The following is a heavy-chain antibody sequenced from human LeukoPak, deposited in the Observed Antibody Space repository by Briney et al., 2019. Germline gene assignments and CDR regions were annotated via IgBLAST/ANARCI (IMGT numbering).Heavy chain of an antibody. CDR1: GYTFTSYG. V-gene: IGHV1-18*01. D-gene: IGHD3-22*01. J-gene: IGHJ4*02. CDR3: ARDPPNLGGYYYDSSGYFDY. CDR2: ISAYNGNT. Sequence: ASVKVSCKASGYTFTSYGISWVRQAPGQGLEWMGWISAYNGNTNYAQKLQGRVTMTTDTSTSTAYMELRSLRSDDTAVYYCARDPPNLGGYYYDSSGYFDYWGQGTLVTVSS.